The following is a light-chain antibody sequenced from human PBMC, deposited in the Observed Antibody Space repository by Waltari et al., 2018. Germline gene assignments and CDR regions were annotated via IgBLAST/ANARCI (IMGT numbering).Light chain of an antibody. CDR3: QSADISGTYVV. CDR2: QDN. Sequence: YELTQPPSVSVSPGQTARITCSGDALPKQYAYGYQQKPGQAPVLVIYQDNKRPSGNPERFARSSSRTTATLTRTGAQAEDAAAYYCQSADISGTYVVFGRGTKVTVL. J-gene: IGLJ2*01. CDR1: ALPKQY. V-gene: IGLV3-25*03.